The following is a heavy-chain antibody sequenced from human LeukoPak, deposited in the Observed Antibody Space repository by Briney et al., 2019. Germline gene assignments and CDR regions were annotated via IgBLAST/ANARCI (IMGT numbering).Heavy chain of an antibody. V-gene: IGHV6-1*01. D-gene: IGHD6-19*01. J-gene: IGHJ4*02. CDR2: TYYRSKWYN. CDR1: GDSVSSNSAT. CDR3: ARDAGSGWSSFDY. Sequence: SQTLSLTCAISGDSVSSNSATWNWIRQSPSRGLEWLGRTYYRSKWYNDYAVSMKSRITINPDTSKDQFSLQLNSVTPEDTAVYYCARDAGSGWSSFDYWGQGTLVTVSS.